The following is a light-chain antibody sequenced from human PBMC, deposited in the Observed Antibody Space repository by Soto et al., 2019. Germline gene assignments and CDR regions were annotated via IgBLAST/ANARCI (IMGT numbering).Light chain of an antibody. Sequence: SALTHPASVSGSPGQSITISCTGTSSDVGGYNYVSWYQQHPGKAPKLMIYDVSNRPSGVSNRFSGSKSGNTASLTISGLQAEDEADYYCSSYTSSSTPGVFGGGTKVTVL. CDR3: SSYTSSSTPGV. CDR2: DVS. V-gene: IGLV2-14*01. CDR1: SSDVGGYNY. J-gene: IGLJ2*01.